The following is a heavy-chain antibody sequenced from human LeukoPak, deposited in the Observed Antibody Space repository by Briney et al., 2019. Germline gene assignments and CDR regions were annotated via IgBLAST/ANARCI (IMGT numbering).Heavy chain of an antibody. CDR1: GYTFRSYA. CDR2: ISGSGGDT. J-gene: IGHJ4*02. D-gene: IGHD6-19*01. V-gene: IGHV3-23*01. Sequence: GGSLRLSCAASGYTFRSYAIYWVRQAPGKGLEWVSGISGSGGDTYFADSVKGRFTISRDNSKNTVFLQMDSLRAEDTAVYYCAKTTAGYSSGRYPGWPIDYWGQGTLVTVSS. CDR3: AKTTAGYSSGRYPGWPIDY.